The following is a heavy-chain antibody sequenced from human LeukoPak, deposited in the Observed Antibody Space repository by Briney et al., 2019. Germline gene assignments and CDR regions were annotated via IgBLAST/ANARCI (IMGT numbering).Heavy chain of an antibody. J-gene: IGHJ3*02. D-gene: IGHD3-3*01. CDR1: GYTFTGYY. V-gene: IGHV1-2*02. Sequence: ASVKVSCKASGYTFTGYYMHWVRQAPGQGLEWMGWINPNSGGTNYAQKFQGRVTMTRDTSISTACMELSRLRSDDTAVYYCARRYYDYDAFDIWGQGTMVTVSS. CDR3: ARRYYDYDAFDI. CDR2: INPNSGGT.